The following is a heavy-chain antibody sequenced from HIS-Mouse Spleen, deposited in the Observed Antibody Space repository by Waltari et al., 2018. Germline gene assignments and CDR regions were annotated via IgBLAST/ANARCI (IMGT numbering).Heavy chain of an antibody. D-gene: IGHD6-13*01. V-gene: IGHV4-39*07. Sequence: QLQLQESGPGLVKPSETLSLTCTVSGGSISSSSYYWGWIRQPPGKGLEWFGSINYSGGTYSSPSRKSRVTISVDTSKNQFSLKRSSVTAADTAVYYCAREIPYSSSWYDWYFDLWGRGTLVTVSS. CDR1: GGSISSSSYY. CDR2: INYSGGT. J-gene: IGHJ2*01. CDR3: AREIPYSSSWYDWYFDL.